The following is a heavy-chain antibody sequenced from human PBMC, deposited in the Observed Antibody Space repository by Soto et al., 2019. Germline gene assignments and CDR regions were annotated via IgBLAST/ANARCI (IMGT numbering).Heavy chain of an antibody. V-gene: IGHV4-31*03. J-gene: IGHJ4*02. CDR3: TRGTYYYDSSGYFDY. CDR2: IYYRGST. D-gene: IGHD3-22*01. CDR1: GGSISSGGYY. Sequence: SETLSLTCTVSGGSISSGGYYWSCLRQHPGKGLEWIGYIYYRGSTYYNPSLKSRVTISVDTSKNQFSLKLSSVTAADTAVYYCTRGTYYYDSSGYFDYWGQGTLVTVSS.